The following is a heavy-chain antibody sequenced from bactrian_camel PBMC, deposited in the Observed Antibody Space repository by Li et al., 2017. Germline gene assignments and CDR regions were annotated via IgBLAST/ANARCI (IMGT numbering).Heavy chain of an antibody. CDR1: GYDYSPNYMV. CDR3: AADCWGDYGAEPD. D-gene: IGHD5*01. V-gene: IGHV3S53*01. Sequence: HVQLVESGGGSVQAGGSLRLSCAASGYDYSPNYMVMGWFRQGTGKGREGVAAIDNDYTTSYADDVKGRFTISQDKPKNTLYLQMNSLKTEDTAVYYCAADCWGDYGAEPDWGQGTQVTVS. CDR2: IDNDYTT. J-gene: IGHJ4*01.